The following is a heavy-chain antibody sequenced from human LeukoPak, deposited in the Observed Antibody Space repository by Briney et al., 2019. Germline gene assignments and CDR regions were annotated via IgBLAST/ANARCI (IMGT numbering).Heavy chain of an antibody. CDR2: IYHSGST. D-gene: IGHD6-19*01. CDR3: ARDIAVAGNDAFDI. Sequence: PSETLSLTCAVSGGSISSSNWWSWVRQPPGKGLEWIGQIYHSGSTNYNPSLKSRVAMSIDKSKNQFSLNVNSVTAADTAVYYCARDIAVAGNDAFDIWGQGTMVTVSS. V-gene: IGHV4-4*02. CDR1: GGSISSSNW. J-gene: IGHJ3*02.